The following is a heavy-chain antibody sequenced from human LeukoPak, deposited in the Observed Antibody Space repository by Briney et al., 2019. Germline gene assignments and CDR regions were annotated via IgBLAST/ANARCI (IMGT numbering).Heavy chain of an antibody. J-gene: IGHJ3*02. CDR3: TEEGRYSIGRYGGYGI. V-gene: IGHV3-15*01. Sequence: GGSLRLSCAASGFTFINAWMSWVRQAPGKGLEWVGRIKSKTDGGTTDYVAPVKGRFTISRDDSKTTLYLQMNSLKTEDTGIYYCTEEGRYSIGRYGGYGIWGQGTMVTVSS. CDR1: GFTFINAW. CDR2: IKSKTDGGTT. D-gene: IGHD6-19*01.